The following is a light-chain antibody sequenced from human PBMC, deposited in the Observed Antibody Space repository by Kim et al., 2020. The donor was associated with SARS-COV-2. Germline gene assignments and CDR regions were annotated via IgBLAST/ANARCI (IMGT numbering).Light chain of an antibody. J-gene: IGKJ4*01. CDR2: GAS. CDR3: QQYGTSPLT. V-gene: IGKV3-20*01. CDR1: QSVTSTY. Sequence: EIVLTQSPGTLSLSPGERATLSCRASQSVTSTYLAWHQQKPGQAPRVLVYGASKRATGIPDRFTGSGSGTDFTLTISRLEPEDFAVYYWQQYGTSPLTFGGGTKVDIK.